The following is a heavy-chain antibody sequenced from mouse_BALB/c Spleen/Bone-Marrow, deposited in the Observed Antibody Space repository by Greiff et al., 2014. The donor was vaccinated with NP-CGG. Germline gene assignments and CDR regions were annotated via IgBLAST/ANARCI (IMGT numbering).Heavy chain of an antibody. J-gene: IGHJ4*01. CDR3: ARSPYDYAAMDY. D-gene: IGHD2-4*01. V-gene: IGHV5-17*02. Sequence: EVQLQQSGGGLVQPGGSRKLSCAASGFTFSSFGMHWVRQAPEKGLEWVASISSGSSTIYYADTVKGRFTISRDNPKNTLFLQMTSLRSEDTAMYYCARSPYDYAAMDYWGQGTSVTVSS. CDR2: ISSGSSTI. CDR1: GFTFSSFG.